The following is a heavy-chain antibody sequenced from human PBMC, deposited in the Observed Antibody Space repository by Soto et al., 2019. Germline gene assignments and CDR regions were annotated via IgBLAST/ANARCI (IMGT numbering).Heavy chain of an antibody. Sequence: EVQLVESGGGLVQPGGSLRLSCAASGFTVSSNYMSWVRQAPGKGLEWVSVIYSGGSTYYADSVKGRFTISRHNSKYTLDLQMNSLRAEDTAVYYCARGVGAYYYYGMDVWGQGTTVTVSS. CDR1: GFTVSSNY. V-gene: IGHV3-53*04. D-gene: IGHD2-15*01. CDR3: ARGVGAYYYYGMDV. CDR2: IYSGGST. J-gene: IGHJ6*02.